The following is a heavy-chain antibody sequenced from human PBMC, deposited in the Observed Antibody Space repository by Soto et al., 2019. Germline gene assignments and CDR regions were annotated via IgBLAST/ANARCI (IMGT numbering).Heavy chain of an antibody. CDR3: ARESGGSPNYYGMEV. CDR2: ISYDGSNK. D-gene: IGHD3-16*01. Sequence: PGGSLRLSCAASGFTFSSYAMHWVRQAPGKGLEWVAVISYDGSNKYYADSVKGRFTISRDNSKNTLYLQMNSLRAGDTAVYYCARESGGSPNYYGMEVWGQGTTVTVSS. V-gene: IGHV3-30-3*01. J-gene: IGHJ6*02. CDR1: GFTFSSYA.